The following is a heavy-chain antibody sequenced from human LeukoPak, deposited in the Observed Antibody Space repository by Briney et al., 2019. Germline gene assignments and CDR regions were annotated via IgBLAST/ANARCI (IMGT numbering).Heavy chain of an antibody. CDR3: TSHIVVVTAMVDY. CDR1: GFTFSGSA. V-gene: IGHV3-73*01. CDR2: IRSKANSYAT. J-gene: IGHJ4*02. Sequence: GGSLRLSCAASGFTFSGSAMHWVRQASGKGLEWVGRIRSKANSYATAYAASVKGRFTISRDDSKNTAYLQMNSLKTEDTAVYYCTSHIVVVTAMVDYWGQGTLVTVSS. D-gene: IGHD2-21*02.